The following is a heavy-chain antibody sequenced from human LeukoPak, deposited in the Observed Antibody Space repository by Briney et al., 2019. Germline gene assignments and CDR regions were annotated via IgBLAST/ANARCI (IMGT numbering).Heavy chain of an antibody. V-gene: IGHV3-23*01. J-gene: IGHJ4*02. CDR1: GFTFSSYA. CDR3: AKEGTPSWRGHSYGIDY. Sequence: HLGGSLRLSCAASGFTFSSYAMSWVRQAPGKGLEWVSAISGSGGSTYYADSVKGRFTISRDNSKNTLYLQMNSLRAEDTAVYYCAKEGTPSWRGHSYGIDYWGQGTLVTVSS. D-gene: IGHD5-18*01. CDR2: ISGSGGST.